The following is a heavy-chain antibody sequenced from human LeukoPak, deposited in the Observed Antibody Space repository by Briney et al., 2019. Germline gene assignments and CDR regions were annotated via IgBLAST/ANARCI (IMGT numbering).Heavy chain of an antibody. J-gene: IGHJ2*01. V-gene: IGHV3-23*01. CDR1: GFTFSSYP. CDR2: ISGGGGGT. D-gene: IGHD1-20*01. Sequence: GGSLRLSCAASGFTFSSYPMTWVRHAPGKGLEWVSLISGGGGGTYYADSVKGRFTISRDNSKNTLFLQMDNLRADDTAVYSCAKDRSMNNWIAFHFDLWGRGTLVTVSS. CDR3: AKDRSMNNWIAFHFDL.